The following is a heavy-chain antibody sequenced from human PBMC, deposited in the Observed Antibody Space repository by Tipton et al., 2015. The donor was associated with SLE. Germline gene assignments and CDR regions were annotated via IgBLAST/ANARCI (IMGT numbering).Heavy chain of an antibody. J-gene: IGHJ5*02. CDR1: GGSISSYY. CDR3: ARAPTPYLEWLSMGWFDP. D-gene: IGHD3-3*01. CDR2: IYYSGST. Sequence: TLSLTCTVSGGSISSYYWSWIRQPPGKGLEWIGYIYYSGSTNYNPSLKGRVTISVDTSKNQFSLKLSSVTAADTAVYYCARAPTPYLEWLSMGWFDPWGQGALVTVSS. V-gene: IGHV4-59*08.